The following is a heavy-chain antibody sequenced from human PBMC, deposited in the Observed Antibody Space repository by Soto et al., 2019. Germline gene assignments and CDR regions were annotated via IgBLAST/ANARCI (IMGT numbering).Heavy chain of an antibody. D-gene: IGHD2-8*01. V-gene: IGHV3-23*01. CDR3: TKSRRGILMVYGFGGMDV. Sequence: EVQLLESGGGVAQRGGSLRLSCSPSGFTVSSHAMSCVRQAPGKGLECVASISGSGDGTYYGDSVKGRFTISRDSCSSTLYLQMNNLRGEDTAVYFCTKSRRGILMVYGFGGMDVWGQGTTVTVS. CDR2: ISGSGDGT. CDR1: GFTVSSHA. J-gene: IGHJ6*02.